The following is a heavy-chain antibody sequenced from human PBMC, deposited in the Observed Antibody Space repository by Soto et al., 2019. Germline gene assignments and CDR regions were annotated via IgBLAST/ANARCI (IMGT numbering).Heavy chain of an antibody. CDR1: GFPFSSYA. J-gene: IGHJ4*02. V-gene: IGHV3-23*01. CDR2: ISGSGGST. CDR3: ANIQLWAPFDY. D-gene: IGHD5-18*01. Sequence: EVQLLESGGGLVQPGGSLILSCAAYGFPFSSYAMSWVRQSPGKGLEWVSAISGSGGSTYYADSVKGRFTISRDNSKNTLYLQMNSLRAEDTAVYYCANIQLWAPFDYWGQGALVTVSS.